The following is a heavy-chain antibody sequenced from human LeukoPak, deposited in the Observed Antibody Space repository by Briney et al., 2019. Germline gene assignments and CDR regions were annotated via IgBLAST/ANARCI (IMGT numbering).Heavy chain of an antibody. J-gene: IGHJ5*02. D-gene: IGHD3-10*01. CDR2: IKQDGSEK. Sequence: PGGSLRLSCAASGVTFSSYWMSWVRQAPGKGLEWVANIKQDGSEKYYVDSVKGRFTISRDNAKNSLYLQMNSLRAEDTAVYYCARDRGAMVRGVIITWGQGTLVTVSS. V-gene: IGHV3-7*01. CDR1: GVTFSSYW. CDR3: ARDRGAMVRGVIIT.